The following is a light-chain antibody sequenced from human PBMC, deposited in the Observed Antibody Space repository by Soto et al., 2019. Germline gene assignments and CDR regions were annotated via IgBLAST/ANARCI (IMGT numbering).Light chain of an antibody. CDR3: QEYDGYPLT. CDR1: QSISKW. CDR2: DAS. V-gene: IGKV1-5*01. Sequence: DIQMTQSPSSLSASIGDRVTITCRASQSISKWLAWHQQSPGKDPKVLIFDASTLQSGVPSRFSGSGSGTEFTLSIGSLQPDDVATDYCQEYDGYPLTFGQGTRVEVK. J-gene: IGKJ1*01.